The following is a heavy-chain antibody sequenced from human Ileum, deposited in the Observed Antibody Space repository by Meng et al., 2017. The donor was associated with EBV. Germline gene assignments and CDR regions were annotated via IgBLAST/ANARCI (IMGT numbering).Heavy chain of an antibody. V-gene: IGHV1-18*01. J-gene: IGHJ2*01. CDR1: GYTFTHHG. CDR2: ISCYNGDT. Sequence: QLQLVQSGAEVKKPGASVRVSCTASGYTFTHHGISWIRQAPGQGLEWMGWISCYNGDTNYAQKLQGRVTMTTDTTTSTAYMELRSLTSDDTAAYYCARYVPNGSFWYFDFWGRGTMVTVSS. D-gene: IGHD6-13*01. CDR3: ARYVPNGSFWYFDF.